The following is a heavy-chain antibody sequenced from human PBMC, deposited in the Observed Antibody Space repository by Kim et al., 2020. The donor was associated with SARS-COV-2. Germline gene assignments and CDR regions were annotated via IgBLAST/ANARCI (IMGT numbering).Heavy chain of an antibody. CDR2: ISYDGSNK. J-gene: IGHJ4*02. V-gene: IGHV3-30*18. CDR1: GFTFSSYG. D-gene: IGHD4-17*01. Sequence: GGSLRLSCAASGFTFSSYGMHWVRQAPGKGLEWVAVISYDGSNKYYADSVKGRFTISRDNSKNTLYLQMNSLRAEDTAVYYCAKAKWDDYGDYDYWGQGTLVTVSS. CDR3: AKAKWDDYGDYDY.